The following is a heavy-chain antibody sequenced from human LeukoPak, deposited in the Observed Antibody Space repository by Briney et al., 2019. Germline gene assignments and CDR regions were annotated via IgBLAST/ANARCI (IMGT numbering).Heavy chain of an antibody. CDR3: ARRFMGSRVNWFDP. J-gene: IGHJ5*02. CDR2: IYPGDSDT. Sequence: GESLKISCKASGSSFTTYWIGWVRQMPGKGLEWMGIIYPGDSDTRYSPSFQGQVTISADKSVSTAYLQWSSLKASDTAMYYCARRFMGSRVNWFDPWGQGTLVTVSS. D-gene: IGHD6-13*01. CDR1: GSSFTTYW. V-gene: IGHV5-51*01.